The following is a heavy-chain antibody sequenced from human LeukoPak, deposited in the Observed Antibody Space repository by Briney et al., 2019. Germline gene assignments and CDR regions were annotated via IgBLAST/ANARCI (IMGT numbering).Heavy chain of an antibody. Sequence: GGSLRLSCAASGFTFDDYTMHWVRQAPGKGLEWVSLISGDGGRTYYADSVKGRFTISRDNSKNSLYLQMNSLRTEDTALYYCARGDYGDYVWFDSWGQGTLVTVSS. CDR2: ISGDGGRT. CDR1: GFTFDDYT. D-gene: IGHD4-17*01. J-gene: IGHJ5*01. CDR3: ARGDYGDYVWFDS. V-gene: IGHV3-43*01.